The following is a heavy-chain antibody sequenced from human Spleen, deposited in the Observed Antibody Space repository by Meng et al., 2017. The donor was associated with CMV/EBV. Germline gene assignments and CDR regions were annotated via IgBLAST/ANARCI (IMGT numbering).Heavy chain of an antibody. Sequence: ASVKVSCQASGYTFTSYYMHWVRQAPGQGLEWMGIINPSGGSTSYAQKFQGRVTMTRDTSTSTVHMELSSLRSEDTAVYYGARDSRRGLRDIEDYWGQGTLVTVSS. CDR1: GYTFTSYY. J-gene: IGHJ4*02. CDR2: INPSGGST. CDR3: ARDSRRGLRDIEDY. V-gene: IGHV1-46*01. D-gene: IGHD5-12*01.